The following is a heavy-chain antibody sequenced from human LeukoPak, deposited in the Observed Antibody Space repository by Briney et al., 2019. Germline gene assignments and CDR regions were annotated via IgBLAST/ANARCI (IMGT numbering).Heavy chain of an antibody. CDR2: IKQDGSEK. D-gene: IGHD2/OR15-2a*01. V-gene: IGHV3-7*03. CDR3: ATPLLSMIPYYAFDI. CDR1: GFTFSSYA. Sequence: GGSLRLSCAASGFTFSSYAMHWVRQAPGKGLEWVANIKQDGSEKYYVDSVKGRFTISRDNAKNSLYLQMNSLRAEDTAVYYCATPLLSMIPYYAFDIWGQGTMVTVSS. J-gene: IGHJ3*02.